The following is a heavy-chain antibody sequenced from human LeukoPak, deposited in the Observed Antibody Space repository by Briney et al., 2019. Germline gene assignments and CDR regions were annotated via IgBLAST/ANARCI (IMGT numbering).Heavy chain of an antibody. Sequence: ASVKVSCKASGYTFTSYYMHWVRQAPGQGLEWMGIINPSGGSTSYAQKFQGRVTMTRYTSTSTVYMELSSLRSEDTAVYYCARAGLGEFIDYWGQGTLVTVSS. CDR2: INPSGGST. CDR3: ARAGLGEFIDY. J-gene: IGHJ4*02. D-gene: IGHD3-10*01. V-gene: IGHV1-46*01. CDR1: GYTFTSYY.